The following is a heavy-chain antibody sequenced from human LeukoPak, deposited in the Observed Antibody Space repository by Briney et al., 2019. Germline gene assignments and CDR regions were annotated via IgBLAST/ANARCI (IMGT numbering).Heavy chain of an antibody. CDR3: AKEGGYNYGYLDY. CDR1: GFTFSSYG. V-gene: IGHV3-23*01. D-gene: IGHD5-18*01. J-gene: IGHJ4*02. CDR2: ISGSGDT. Sequence: PGGSLRLSCAASGFTFSSYGMHWVRQAPGKGLEGVSTISGSGDTYYVDSVKGRFTISRDNSKNTLYLQMNSLRAEDTAVYYCAKEGGYNYGYLDYWGQGTLVTVSS.